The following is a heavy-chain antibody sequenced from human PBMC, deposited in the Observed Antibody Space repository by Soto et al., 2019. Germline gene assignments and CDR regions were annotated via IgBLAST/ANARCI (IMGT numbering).Heavy chain of an antibody. CDR2: ITGSGGST. J-gene: IGHJ5*02. CDR1: GFTFRTYA. CDR3: AISYYDSGLGFDP. D-gene: IGHD3-22*01. Sequence: PGGSLRLSCAASGFTFRTYAMSWVRQGPGKGLEWVSSITGSGGSTYYADSVKGRFTISRDNSKNTLYLQMNGLRGEDTAVYYCAISYYDSGLGFDPWGQGTLVTV. V-gene: IGHV3-23*01.